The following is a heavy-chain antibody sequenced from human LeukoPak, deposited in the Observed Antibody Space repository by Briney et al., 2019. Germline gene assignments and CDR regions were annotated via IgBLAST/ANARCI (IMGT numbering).Heavy chain of an antibody. Sequence: ASVTVSCRASGYTFTGYYMHWVRQAPGQGREGMGWINPNSGGTNYAQKFQGRVTMTRHTSISTAYMELSRLRSDDTAVYYCARDLAAPIVANGSDYWGQGTLVTVSS. CDR3: ARDLAAPIVANGSDY. V-gene: IGHV1-2*02. CDR2: INPNSGGT. J-gene: IGHJ4*02. CDR1: GYTFTGYY. D-gene: IGHD5-12*01.